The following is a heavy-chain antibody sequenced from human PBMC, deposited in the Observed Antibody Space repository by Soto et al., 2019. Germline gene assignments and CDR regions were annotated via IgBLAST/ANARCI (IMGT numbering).Heavy chain of an antibody. CDR1: GGSISSGGYY. CDR2: IYYSGST. V-gene: IGHV4-31*03. CDR3: ARDRGRLRSVGWFDP. Sequence: KPSETLSLTCTVSGGSISSGGYYWSWIRQHPGKGLEWIGYIYYSGSTYYNPSLKSRVTISVDTSKNQFSLKLSSVTAADTAVYYCARDRGRLRSVGWFDPWGQGTLVTVSS. D-gene: IGHD4-17*01. J-gene: IGHJ5*02.